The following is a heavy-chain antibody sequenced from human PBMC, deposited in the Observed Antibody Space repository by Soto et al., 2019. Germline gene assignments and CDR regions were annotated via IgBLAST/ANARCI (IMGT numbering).Heavy chain of an antibody. J-gene: IGHJ5*02. D-gene: IGHD3-3*01. V-gene: IGHV4-34*01. CDR3: ARGVDYDFWSGYYKYNWFDP. Sequence: QVQLQQWGAGLLKPSETLSLTCAVYGGSFSGYYWSWIRQPPGKGLEWIGEINHSGSTNYNPSLKRRVTLSVDTSKNQFSLKLSSVTAADTAVYYCARGVDYDFWSGYYKYNWFDPWGQGTLVTVSS. CDR1: GGSFSGYY. CDR2: INHSGST.